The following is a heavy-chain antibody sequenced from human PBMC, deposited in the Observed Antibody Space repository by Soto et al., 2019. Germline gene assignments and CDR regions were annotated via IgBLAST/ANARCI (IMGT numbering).Heavy chain of an antibody. J-gene: IGHJ4*02. CDR2: ISSSGSTI. CDR1: GFTFSSYE. CDR3: ARDKSQPYYYDSSGYYS. V-gene: IGHV3-48*03. D-gene: IGHD3-22*01. Sequence: GGSQSRSCAASGFTFSSYEMNWVRQAPGKGLEWVSYISSSGSTIYYADSVKGRFTISRDNAKNSLYLQMNSLRAEDTAVYYCARDKSQPYYYDSSGYYSWGQGTLVNVSS.